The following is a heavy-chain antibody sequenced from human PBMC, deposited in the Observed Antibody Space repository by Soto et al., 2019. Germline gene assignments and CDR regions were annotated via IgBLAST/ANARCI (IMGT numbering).Heavy chain of an antibody. J-gene: IGHJ4*02. CDR2: IIPILGIA. CDR1: GGTFSSYT. Sequence: QVQLVQSGAEVKKPGSSVKVSCKASGGTFSSYTISWVRQAPGQGLEWMGRIIPILGIANYAQKFQGRVTITADKSTSTADMELSSLRSEDTAVYYCARGEGGYCSGGSCYLDYWGQGTLVTVSS. V-gene: IGHV1-69*02. CDR3: ARGEGGYCSGGSCYLDY. D-gene: IGHD2-15*01.